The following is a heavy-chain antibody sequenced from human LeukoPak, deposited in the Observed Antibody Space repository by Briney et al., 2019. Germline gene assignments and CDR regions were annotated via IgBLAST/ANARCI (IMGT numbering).Heavy chain of an antibody. CDR2: ISAYNGNT. Sequence: ASVKVSCKASGYAFSRYGINWVRQAPGQGLEWVGGISAYNGNTNYAQKLQGRVTMTTDTSTSTAYMELRSLRSDDTAVYYCARGAFSSTSLDPWGQGTLVTVSS. CDR1: GYAFSRYG. CDR3: ARGAFSSTSLDP. J-gene: IGHJ5*02. V-gene: IGHV1-18*01. D-gene: IGHD2-2*01.